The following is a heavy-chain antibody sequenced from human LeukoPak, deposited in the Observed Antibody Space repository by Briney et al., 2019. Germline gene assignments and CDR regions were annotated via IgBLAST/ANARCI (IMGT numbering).Heavy chain of an antibody. CDR1: GFTFSSYG. V-gene: IGHV3-30*18. CDR2: ISYDGRNK. CDR3: AKDPGSSSSWYYFDY. D-gene: IGHD6-13*01. J-gene: IGHJ4*02. Sequence: PGRSLRLSCAASGFTFSSYGMRWVPQAPGKGLEWVAVISYDGRNKYYADSVKGRFTISRDNSKNTLYRQMNSLRAEDTAVYYCAKDPGSSSSWYYFDYWGQGTLVTVSS.